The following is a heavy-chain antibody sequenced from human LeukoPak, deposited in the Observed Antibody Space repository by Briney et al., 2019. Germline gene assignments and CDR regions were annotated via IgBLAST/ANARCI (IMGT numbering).Heavy chain of an antibody. CDR2: IIPIFGTA. D-gene: IGHD2-2*01. V-gene: IGHV1-69*13. CDR1: GGTFSSYA. CDR3: ARAISDVPDAFDI. Sequence: SVKVSCKASGGTFSSYAISWVRQAPGQGLEWMGGIIPIFGTANYAQKFQGRVTITADESTSTAYIELSSLRSEDTAVYYCARAISDVPDAFDIWGQGTMVTVSS. J-gene: IGHJ3*02.